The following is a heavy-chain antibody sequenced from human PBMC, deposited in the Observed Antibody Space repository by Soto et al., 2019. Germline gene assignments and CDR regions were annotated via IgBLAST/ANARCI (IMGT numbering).Heavy chain of an antibody. CDR3: AQAESSYASGWYAY. Sequence: EVQLLESGGGLVQPGGSLRLSCVASGFTFSSYAMSWVRQAPGKGLEWVSAISSAGRTYYADSVKGRFTISRDNSKNTLYLQTNSLRAADTAVRYCAQAESSYASGWYAYWGQGTLVTVSS. CDR2: ISSAGRT. J-gene: IGHJ4*02. D-gene: IGHD6-13*01. V-gene: IGHV3-23*01. CDR1: GFTFSSYA.